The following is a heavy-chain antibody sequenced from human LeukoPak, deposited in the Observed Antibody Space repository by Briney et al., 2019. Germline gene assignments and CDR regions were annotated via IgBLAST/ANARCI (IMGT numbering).Heavy chain of an antibody. CDR2: ISTSGNT. CDR1: GDSMSSGDYF. V-gene: IGHV4-61*02. CDR3: AKGAGPPWFDP. J-gene: IGHJ5*02. Sequence: SETLSLTCTVSGDSMSSGDYFWSWIRQPAGKGLEWIGRISTSGNTNSNPSLSNRVTMSLDKSKKQFSLKLSSVTAADTAVYYCAKGAGPPWFDPWAREPWSSSPQ. D-gene: IGHD6-19*01.